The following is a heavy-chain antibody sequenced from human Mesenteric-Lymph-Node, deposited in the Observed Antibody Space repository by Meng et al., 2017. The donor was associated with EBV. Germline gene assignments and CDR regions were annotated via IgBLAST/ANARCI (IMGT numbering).Heavy chain of an antibody. D-gene: IGHD5-24*01. CDR3: ANDGFPFDY. CDR1: GYTFTDYD. V-gene: IGHV1-2*06. J-gene: IGHJ4*02. CDR2: INPKSGDT. Sequence: VQLVQSGAEVKKPGASVKVSCKASGYTFTDYDVDWVRQAPGQGLEWMGRINPKSGDTNYAQKFQGRITLTRDTSISTAYMELSGLRYDDTAFYYCANDGFPFDYWGQGTLVTASS.